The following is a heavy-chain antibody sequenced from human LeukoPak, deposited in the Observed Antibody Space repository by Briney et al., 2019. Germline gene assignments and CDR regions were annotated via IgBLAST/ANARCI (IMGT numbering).Heavy chain of an antibody. V-gene: IGHV3-23*01. CDR1: GFTFSNYA. Sequence: GGSLRLSCAASGFTFSNYAMTWVRQAPGKGLEWVSVIGGSGGGTYYADSVRGRFTVSRDNSNNTMFLQMNSLGVEDTAIYYCARGRSWFAPWGQGPLVTVSS. CDR2: IGGSGGGT. CDR3: ARGRSWFAP. J-gene: IGHJ5*02.